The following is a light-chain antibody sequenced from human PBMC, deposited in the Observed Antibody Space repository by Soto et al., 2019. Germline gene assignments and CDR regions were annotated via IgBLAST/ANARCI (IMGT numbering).Light chain of an antibody. CDR2: EVS. J-gene: IGLJ2*01. Sequence: QSALTQPASVSGSPGQSVTISCTGTSSDVGAYTYVSWYQQHPGKAPKLMIFEVSDRPSGVSNRFSGSKSGNTASLTISGRQAEDEADYYCSSYTTSNTLVFGGGTKLTVL. CDR3: SSYTTSNTLV. V-gene: IGLV2-14*01. CDR1: SSDVGAYTY.